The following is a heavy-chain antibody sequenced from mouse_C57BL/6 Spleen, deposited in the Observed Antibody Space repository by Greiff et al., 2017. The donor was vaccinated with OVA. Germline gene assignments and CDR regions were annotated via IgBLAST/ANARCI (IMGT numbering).Heavy chain of an antibody. J-gene: IGHJ3*01. V-gene: IGHV3-6*01. Sequence: EVKLVESGPGLVKPSQSLSLTCSVSGYSFPSGYYWNWIRQFPGNKLEWMGYISYDGSNIYNPSLKNRISITGDTSKNQFFLKLNSVTAEDAATYYCARPNYDYDWFAYWGQGTLVTVSA. CDR2: ISYDGSN. D-gene: IGHD2-4*01. CDR1: GYSFPSGYY. CDR3: ARPNYDYDWFAY.